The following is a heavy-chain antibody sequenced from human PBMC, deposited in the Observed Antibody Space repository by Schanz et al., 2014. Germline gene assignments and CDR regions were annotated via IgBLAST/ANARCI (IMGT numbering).Heavy chain of an antibody. V-gene: IGHV3-7*01. CDR1: GFNFKAYA. CDR2: IGDDGADK. Sequence: VQLVESGGGLVQPGGSLRLSCAASGFNFKAYAMSWVRQAPGKGLEWVANIGDDGADKYYLDSVKGRFTISRDNARNSLYLQMTSLRAEDTAVYYCARGHYGMDVWGQGTTVIVSS. J-gene: IGHJ6*02. CDR3: ARGHYGMDV.